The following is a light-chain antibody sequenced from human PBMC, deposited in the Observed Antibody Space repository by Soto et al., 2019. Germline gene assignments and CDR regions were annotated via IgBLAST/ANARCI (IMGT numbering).Light chain of an antibody. Sequence: EILITQSAATLSVSPGERATLSCRASQSVSSNLAWYQQKPGQAPRLLIYGASTRATGIPARFSGSGSGTEFTLTISSLQSEDFAVYYCQQYNNWPPWTFGQGTKVDIK. CDR2: GAS. CDR3: QQYNNWPPWT. V-gene: IGKV3-15*01. CDR1: QSVSSN. J-gene: IGKJ1*01.